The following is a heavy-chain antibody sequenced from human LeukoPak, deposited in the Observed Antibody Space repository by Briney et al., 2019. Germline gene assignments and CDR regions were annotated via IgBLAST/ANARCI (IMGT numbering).Heavy chain of an antibody. J-gene: IGHJ4*02. V-gene: IGHV3-23*01. CDR1: GFTFSSSA. CDR2: ISNNGGYT. D-gene: IGHD2-2*01. Sequence: GGSLRLSCAASGFTFSSSAMSWVRQAPGKGLEWVSAISNNGGYTYYADSVQGRFTISRDNSKSTLCLQMNNLRAEDTAVYYCVSFYETYWGRGTLVTVSS. CDR3: VSFYETY.